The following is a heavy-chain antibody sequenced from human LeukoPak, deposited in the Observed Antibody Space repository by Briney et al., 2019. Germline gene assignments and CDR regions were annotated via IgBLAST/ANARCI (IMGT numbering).Heavy chain of an antibody. V-gene: IGHV3-11*04. CDR3: ASCGGDRYSNWFDP. J-gene: IGHJ5*02. CDR1: GFTFSDYY. CDR2: ISSSGSTI. Sequence: WGSLRLSCAASGFTFSDYYMSWIRQAPGKGLEWVSYISSSGSTIYYADSVKGRFTISRDNAKNSLYLQMNSLRAEDTAVYYCASCGGDRYSNWFDPWGQGTLVTVSS. D-gene: IGHD2-21*02.